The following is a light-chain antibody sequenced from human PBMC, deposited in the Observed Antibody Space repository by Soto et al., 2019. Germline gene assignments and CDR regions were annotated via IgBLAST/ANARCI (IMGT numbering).Light chain of an antibody. V-gene: IGKV3-15*01. Sequence: ETVMTQSPATLSVSPGERATLSCRASQSIRSTLAWFQQKPGQAPRLLIYDASKRATGIPARFSGSGSGTDFTLTINRLEPEDFAVYYCQQFETFGGGTKVDIK. CDR2: DAS. CDR1: QSIRST. CDR3: QQFET. J-gene: IGKJ4*01.